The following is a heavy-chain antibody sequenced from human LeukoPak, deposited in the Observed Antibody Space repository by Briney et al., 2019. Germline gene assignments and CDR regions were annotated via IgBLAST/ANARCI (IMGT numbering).Heavy chain of an antibody. CDR2: ISYDGSNK. V-gene: IGHV3-30*04. J-gene: IGHJ6*03. CDR1: GFTFSSYA. D-gene: IGHD6-19*01. CDR3: ARDFEHGYSSGWYKNTYYYYYMDV. Sequence: GGSLRLSCAASGFTFSSYAMHWVRQAPGKGLEWVAVISYDGSNKYYADSVKGRFTISRDNSKNTLYLQTNSLRAEDTAVYYCARDFEHGYSSGWYKNTYYYYYMDVWGKGTTVTVSS.